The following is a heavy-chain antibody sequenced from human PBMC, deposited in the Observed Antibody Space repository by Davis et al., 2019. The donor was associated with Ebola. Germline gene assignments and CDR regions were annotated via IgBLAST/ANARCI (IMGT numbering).Heavy chain of an antibody. CDR1: GFTFSNYW. D-gene: IGHD5-24*01. CDR3: LAATTTSAY. J-gene: IGHJ4*02. Sequence: GESLKISCAASGFTFSNYWMNWVRQVPGKGLEWVANIKPDGSEIRYVDSVKGRFTVSRDNAENSLSLQMNSLRADDTAVYYCLAATTTSAYWGQGTLVTVSS. CDR2: IKPDGSEI. V-gene: IGHV3-7*03.